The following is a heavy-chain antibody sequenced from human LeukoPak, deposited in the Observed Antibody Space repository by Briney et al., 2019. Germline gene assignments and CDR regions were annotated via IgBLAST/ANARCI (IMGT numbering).Heavy chain of an antibody. CDR1: GFTFSNAW. CDR2: IKSKTDGGTT. CDR3: TTESMEDFWSGYPTIHKYYYMDV. J-gene: IGHJ6*03. Sequence: GGSLRLSCAASGFTFSNAWVSWVRQAPGKGLEWVGRIKSKTDGGTTDYAAPVKGRFTISRDDSKNTLYLQMNSLKTEDTAVYYCTTESMEDFWSGYPTIHKYYYMDVWGKGPTVTVYS. V-gene: IGHV3-15*01. D-gene: IGHD3-3*01.